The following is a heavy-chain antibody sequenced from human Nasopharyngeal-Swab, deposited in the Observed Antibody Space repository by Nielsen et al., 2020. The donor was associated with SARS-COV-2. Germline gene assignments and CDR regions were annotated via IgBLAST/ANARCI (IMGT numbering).Heavy chain of an antibody. D-gene: IGHD3-3*01. Sequence: RQAPGKGLEWIGYIYYSGSTYYNPSLKSRVTISVDASKNQFSLKLSSVTAADTAVYYCASLKVGITIFGVVTDRLLDYWGRGTLVTVSS. J-gene: IGHJ4*02. CDR3: ASLKVGITIFGVVTDRLLDY. CDR2: IYYSGST. V-gene: IGHV4-30-4*01.